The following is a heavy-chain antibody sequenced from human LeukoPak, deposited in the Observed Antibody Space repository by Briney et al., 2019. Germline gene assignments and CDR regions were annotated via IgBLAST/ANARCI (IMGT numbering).Heavy chain of an antibody. V-gene: IGHV4-39*01. CDR1: GGSISSSSYY. CDR2: IYYSGST. D-gene: IGHD2-2*01. CDR3: ARRGYCSSTSCYEYWFDP. J-gene: IGHJ5*02. Sequence: SETLSPTCTVSGGSISSSSYYWGWLRQPPGKGLEWLGIIYYSGSTYYNPSLKSRLTISVDTSKNQFSLKQSSVTATDTAVYYCARRGYCSSTSCYEYWFDPWGEGTLVTVSS.